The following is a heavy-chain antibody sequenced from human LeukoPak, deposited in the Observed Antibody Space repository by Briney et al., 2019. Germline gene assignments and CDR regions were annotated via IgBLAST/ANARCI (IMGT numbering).Heavy chain of an antibody. CDR1: GGSISSSSYY. CDR2: IYYSGST. Sequence: SETLSLTCTVSGGSISSSSYYWGWIRQPPGKGLEWIGSIYYSGSTYYNPSLKSRVTISVDTSKNQFSLKLSSVTAADTAVYYCARDRRWDTLKERSSGWYEFDYWGQGTRVTVSS. D-gene: IGHD6-19*01. CDR3: ARDRRWDTLKERSSGWYEFDY. V-gene: IGHV4-39*07. J-gene: IGHJ4*02.